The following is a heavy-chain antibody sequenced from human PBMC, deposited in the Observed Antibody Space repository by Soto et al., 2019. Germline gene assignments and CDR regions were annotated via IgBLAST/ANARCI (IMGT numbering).Heavy chain of an antibody. CDR2: INHSGST. Sequence: SQTWSHRRGVSGGSLSGCYWRLFRQLPGKGLEWIGEINHSGSTNYNPSLKSRVTISVDTTKNQFSLKLRPVTAAHKDVYYCARGSRLRIRWFREFTVWRFDTWGQATL. J-gene: IGHJ4*01. V-gene: IGHV4-34*01. D-gene: IGHD3-10*01. CDR3: ARGSRLRIRWFREFTVWRFDT. CDR1: GGSLSGCY.